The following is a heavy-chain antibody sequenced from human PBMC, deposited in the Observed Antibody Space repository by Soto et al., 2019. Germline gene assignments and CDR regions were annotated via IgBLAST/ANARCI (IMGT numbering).Heavy chain of an antibody. Sequence: PGESLTLSCTGSGYRFAGYWITWVRQTPGKGLEWLGRIDPSDSQTYYSPSFRGHVTISVTKSITTVFLQWSSLRASDTAMYYCARQIYDSDTGPNFQYYFDSWGQVIVVTVSS. CDR3: ARQIYDSDTGPNFQYYFDS. J-gene: IGHJ4*02. CDR1: GYRFAGYW. D-gene: IGHD3-22*01. V-gene: IGHV5-10-1*01. CDR2: IDPSDSQT.